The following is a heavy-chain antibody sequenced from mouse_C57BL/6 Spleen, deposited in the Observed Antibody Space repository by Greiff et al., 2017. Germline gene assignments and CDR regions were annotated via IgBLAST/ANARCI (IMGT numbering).Heavy chain of an antibody. CDR2: IWRGGST. Sequence: VQLQQSGPGLVQPSQSLSITCTVSGFSLTSYGVHWVRQSPGKGLEWLGVIWRGGSTDYNAAFMSRLTITKDNSKSHVFFKMNSLQADDTAIYYCANNDGYYYAMDYWGPGTSVTVSS. D-gene: IGHD2-3*01. CDR3: ANNDGYYYAMDY. V-gene: IGHV2-5*01. CDR1: GFSLTSYG. J-gene: IGHJ4*01.